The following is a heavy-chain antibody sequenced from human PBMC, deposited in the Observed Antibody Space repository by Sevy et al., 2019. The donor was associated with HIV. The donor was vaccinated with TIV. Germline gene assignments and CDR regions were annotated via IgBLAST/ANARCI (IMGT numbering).Heavy chain of an antibody. CDR3: ARRGDNNWFDP. CDR1: GVSISGGAYY. CDR2: ISYTGST. V-gene: IGHV4-39*01. Sequence: WETLSLTCTVSGVSISGGAYYWGWIRQPPGKGLEWIGGISYTGSTYYNPSLKSRVTISVDTSKNQFSLKLTSVTAADTAVYYCARRGDNNWFDPWGQGTLVTVSS. D-gene: IGHD2-15*01. J-gene: IGHJ5*02.